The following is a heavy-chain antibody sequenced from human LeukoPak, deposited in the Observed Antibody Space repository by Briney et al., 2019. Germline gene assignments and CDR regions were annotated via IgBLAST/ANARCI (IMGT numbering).Heavy chain of an antibody. CDR1: GFTLSSNS. Sequence: PGGSLRLSCTVSGFTLSSNSWSWVRQAPGKGLEWVSFIYSGGNTHYSDSVKGRFTLSRDNSKNTLYLQMNSLRAEDTAIYYCARRAGEYSHPYDYWGQGTLVTVSS. CDR3: ARRAGEYSHPYDY. D-gene: IGHD2-15*01. CDR2: IYSGGNT. V-gene: IGHV3-53*01. J-gene: IGHJ4*02.